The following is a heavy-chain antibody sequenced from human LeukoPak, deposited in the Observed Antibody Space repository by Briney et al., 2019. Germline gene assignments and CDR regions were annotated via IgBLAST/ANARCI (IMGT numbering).Heavy chain of an antibody. Sequence: PGGSLRLSCAASGSTFSNAWMSRVRQAPGKGLEWVGRIKSKTDGGTTDYAAPVKGRFTISRDDSKNTLYLQMNSLKTEDTAVYYCTGPLWFGEFGYYGMDVWGQGTTVTVSS. V-gene: IGHV3-15*01. CDR3: TGPLWFGEFGYYGMDV. D-gene: IGHD3-10*01. J-gene: IGHJ6*02. CDR1: GSTFSNAW. CDR2: IKSKTDGGTT.